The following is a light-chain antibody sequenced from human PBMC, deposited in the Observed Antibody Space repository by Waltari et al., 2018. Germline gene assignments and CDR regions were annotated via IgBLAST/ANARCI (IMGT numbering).Light chain of an antibody. Sequence: QSALTQPASVSGSPGQSITISCTGTSSDVGGYNYVSWYQQHQGKAPKLMIYDVSNRPARVSNRVSGATSGNTASLTISGLQAEDEADYYCSSYTSSSTPYVFGTGTKVTVL. J-gene: IGLJ1*01. V-gene: IGLV2-14*01. CDR2: DVS. CDR1: SSDVGGYNY. CDR3: SSYTSSSTPYV.